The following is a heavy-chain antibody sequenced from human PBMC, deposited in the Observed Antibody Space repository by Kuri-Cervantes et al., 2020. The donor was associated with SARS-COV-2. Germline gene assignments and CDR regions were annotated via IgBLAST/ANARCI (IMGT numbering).Heavy chain of an antibody. CDR1: GFTFSSYS. V-gene: IGHV3-21*04. Sequence: GESLKISCAASGFTFSSYSMNWVRQAPGKGLEWVSSISSSSSYIYYADSVKGRFTISRDNAKNSLYLQMNSLRAEDTAVYYCAREGLARFDHWGQGNLVTVSS. J-gene: IGHJ4*02. CDR3: AREGLARFDH. CDR2: ISSSSSYI.